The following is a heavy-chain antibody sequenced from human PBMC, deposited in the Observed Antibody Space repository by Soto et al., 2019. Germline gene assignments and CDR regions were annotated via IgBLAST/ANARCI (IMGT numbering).Heavy chain of an antibody. J-gene: IGHJ6*02. Sequence: TLSLTCTVSGGSISSGDYYWSWIRQPPGKGLEWIGYIYYSGSTYYNPSLKSRVTISVDTSKNRFSLKLSSVTAADTAVYYCARDSGYDSQSLYGMDVWGQGTTVTVSS. V-gene: IGHV4-30-4*01. D-gene: IGHD5-12*01. CDR2: IYYSGST. CDR1: GGSISSGDYY. CDR3: ARDSGYDSQSLYGMDV.